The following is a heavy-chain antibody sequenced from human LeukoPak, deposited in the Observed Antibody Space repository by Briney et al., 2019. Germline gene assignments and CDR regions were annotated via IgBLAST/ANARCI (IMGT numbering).Heavy chain of an antibody. Sequence: SETLSLTCTVSGGSISSSSYYWGWIRQPPGKGLEWIVSIYYSGSTYYNPSLKSRVTISVDTSKNQFSLKLSSVTAADTAVYYCARCYDFWSGYYRLFDPWGQGTLVTVSS. CDR1: GGSISSSSYY. V-gene: IGHV4-39*01. CDR3: ARCYDFWSGYYRLFDP. J-gene: IGHJ5*02. D-gene: IGHD3-3*01. CDR2: IYYSGST.